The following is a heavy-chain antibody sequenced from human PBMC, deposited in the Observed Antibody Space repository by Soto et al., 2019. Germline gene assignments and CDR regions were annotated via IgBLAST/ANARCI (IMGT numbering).Heavy chain of an antibody. J-gene: IGHJ5*01. CDR1: GGSLSSSSYY. CDR2: IYYSGST. Sequence: QLQLQESGPGLVKPSETLSLTCTVSGGSLSSSSYYWGWIRQPPGKGLEWIGSIYYSGSTYYNPSLKSRVTISVDTSKNQYSLKLSFVTAAATAVYYWAIAAAACFDSRGLGTLLTVCS. D-gene: IGHD6-13*01. V-gene: IGHV4-39*01. CDR3: AIAAAACFDS.